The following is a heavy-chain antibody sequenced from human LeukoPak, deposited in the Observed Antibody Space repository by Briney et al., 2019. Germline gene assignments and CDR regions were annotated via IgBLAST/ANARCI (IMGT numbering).Heavy chain of an antibody. D-gene: IGHD6-13*01. CDR1: GGTFSSYA. CDR3: ARGFPRAYSSSWYYFDY. J-gene: IGHJ4*02. V-gene: IGHV1-8*02. CDR2: MNPNSGNT. Sequence: GASVKVSCKASGGTFSSYAISWVRQAPGQGLEWMGWMNPNSGNTGYAQKFQGRVTMTRNTSISTAYMELSSLRSEDTAVYYCARGFPRAYSSSWYYFDYWGQGTLVTVSS.